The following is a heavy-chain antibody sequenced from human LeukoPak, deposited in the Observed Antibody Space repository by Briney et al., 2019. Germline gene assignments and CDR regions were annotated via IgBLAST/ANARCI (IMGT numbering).Heavy chain of an antibody. V-gene: IGHV3-11*04. CDR2: IGTSGDYI. J-gene: IGHJ4*02. CDR3: ARDAGGFPPTDY. CDR1: GFTFSDYY. Sequence: GSLRLSCAASGFTFSDYYMSWIRQAPGKGLEWVSSIGTSGDYIYYADSVQGRFTIPRDNAKNSLYLQMNSLGAEDTAVYYCARDAGGFPPTDYWGQGTLVTVPS. D-gene: IGHD5-12*01.